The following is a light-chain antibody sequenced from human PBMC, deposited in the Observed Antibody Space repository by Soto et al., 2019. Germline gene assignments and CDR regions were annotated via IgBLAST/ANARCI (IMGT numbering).Light chain of an antibody. Sequence: IQIAQSPSTMSGSVGDRVTITCRASQTISSWLAWYQQKPGKAPKLLIYKASTLKSGVPSRFSGSGSGTEFTLTISSLQPDDFATYYCQHYNIYSEAFGQVAKV. V-gene: IGKV1-5*03. J-gene: IGKJ1*01. CDR2: KAS. CDR1: QTISSW. CDR3: QHYNIYSEA.